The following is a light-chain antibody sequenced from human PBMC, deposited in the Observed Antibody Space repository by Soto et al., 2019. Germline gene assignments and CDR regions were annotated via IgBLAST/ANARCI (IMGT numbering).Light chain of an antibody. Sequence: EIVLRQSPGTLSLSPGERATLSCRARQSVSSSDLDWYQQKPGQAPRLLIYGASSRATGIPDRFSGSGSVTDFTLTISRLEPEDFAVYYCQQYGSSPYTFGQGNKLEIK. V-gene: IGKV3-20*01. J-gene: IGKJ2*01. CDR3: QQYGSSPYT. CDR2: GAS. CDR1: QSVSSSD.